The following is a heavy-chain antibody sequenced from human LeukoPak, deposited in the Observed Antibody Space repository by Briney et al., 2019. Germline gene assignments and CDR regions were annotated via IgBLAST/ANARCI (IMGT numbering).Heavy chain of an antibody. CDR3: ARGMAGGEDY. V-gene: IGHV1-18*01. Sequence: TSLTVSSTASVYTFTTYGISWVRQAPGQRLEWMEWISAYNGNTNYAKKLQGRVTMTTDTSTSTAYIELGSLRSDDTAVYYCARGMAGGEDYWGQGTLVTVSS. CDR2: ISAYNGNT. D-gene: IGHD6-13*01. CDR1: VYTFTTYG. J-gene: IGHJ4*02.